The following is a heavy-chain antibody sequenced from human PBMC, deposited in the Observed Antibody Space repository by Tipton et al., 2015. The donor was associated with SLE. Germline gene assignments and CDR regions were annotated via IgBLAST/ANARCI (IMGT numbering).Heavy chain of an antibody. CDR2: ISGYNGDT. D-gene: IGHD6-13*01. CDR3: ARERQLGL. CDR1: GYTFTSYG. Sequence: QLVQSGAEVKKPGASVKVSCKASGYTFTSYGFSWVRQAPGQGLEWMGWISGYNGDTHLAQKLQGRVPMTTDTSTTTAYMELRSLRSVDTAVYYCARERQLGLWGQGTLVTVSS. V-gene: IGHV1-18*01. J-gene: IGHJ5*02.